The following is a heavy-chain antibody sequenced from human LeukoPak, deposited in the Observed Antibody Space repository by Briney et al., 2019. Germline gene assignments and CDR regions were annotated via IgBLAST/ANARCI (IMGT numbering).Heavy chain of an antibody. CDR3: ARPPEDIVASLPGRSWYFDL. CDR2: ISSSSSYI. Sequence: PGGSLRLSCAASGFTFSSYSMNWVRQAPGKGLEWVSSISSSSSYIYYADSVKGRFTISRDNAKNSLYLQMNSLRAEDTAVYYCARPPEDIVASLPGRSWYFDLWGRGTLVTVSS. CDR1: GFTFSSYS. J-gene: IGHJ2*01. D-gene: IGHD5-12*01. V-gene: IGHV3-21*01.